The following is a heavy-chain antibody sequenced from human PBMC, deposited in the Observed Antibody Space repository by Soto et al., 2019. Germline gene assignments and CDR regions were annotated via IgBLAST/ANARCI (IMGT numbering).Heavy chain of an antibody. CDR3: AREAAAGTLYWFDP. V-gene: IGHV1-2*04. CDR2: INPNSGGT. J-gene: IGHJ5*02. CDR1: GYTFTGYY. D-gene: IGHD6-13*01. Sequence: ASVKVSCKASGYTFTGYYMHWVRQAPGRGLEWMGWINPNSGGTNYAQKFQGWVTMTRDTSISTAYMELSRLRSDDTAVYYCAREAAAGTLYWFDPWGQGTLVTVYS.